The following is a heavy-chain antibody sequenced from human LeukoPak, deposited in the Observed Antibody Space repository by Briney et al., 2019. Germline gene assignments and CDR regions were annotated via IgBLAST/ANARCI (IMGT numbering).Heavy chain of an antibody. V-gene: IGHV3-73*01. J-gene: IGHJ4*02. CDR1: GVTFSGSA. CDR3: THTYYDYVWGSYRQD. CDR2: IRSKANSYAT. Sequence: GGSLRLSCAASGVTFSGSAMHWVRQASGKGLEWVGRIRSKANSYATAYAASVKGRFTISRDDSKNTAYLQMNSLKTEDTAVYYCTHTYYDYVWGSYRQDWGQGTLVTVSS. D-gene: IGHD3-16*02.